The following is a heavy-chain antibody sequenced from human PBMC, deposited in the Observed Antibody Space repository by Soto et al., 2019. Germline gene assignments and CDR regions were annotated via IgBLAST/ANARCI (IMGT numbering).Heavy chain of an antibody. D-gene: IGHD2-2*01. J-gene: IGHJ5*02. CDR2: ISAYNGNT. CDR3: ARGGGYCSSTSCYSVYNWFDP. V-gene: IGHV1-18*04. CDR1: VYTFTSYG. Sequence: APVTVSCKASVYTFTSYGISCVRQAPGQGLEWMGWISAYNGNTNYAQKLQGRVTMTTDTSTSTAYMELRSLRSDDTAVYYCARGGGYCSSTSCYSVYNWFDPWGQGTLVTVSS.